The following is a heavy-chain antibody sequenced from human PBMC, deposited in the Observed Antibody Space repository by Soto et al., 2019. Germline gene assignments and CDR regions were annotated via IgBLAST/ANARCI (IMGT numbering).Heavy chain of an antibody. CDR3: AKEIPPIPPSPDYYYYYGMDV. D-gene: IGHD2-2*02. Sequence: GGSLRLSCAASGFTFSSYSMTWVRQVPGKGLEWVATISGSGGSTYYADSVKGRFTISRDNSKNTLYLQMNSLRAEDTAVYYCAKEIPPIPPSPDYYYYYGMDVWGQGTTVTVSS. CDR1: GFTFSSYS. J-gene: IGHJ6*02. V-gene: IGHV3-23*01. CDR2: ISGSGGST.